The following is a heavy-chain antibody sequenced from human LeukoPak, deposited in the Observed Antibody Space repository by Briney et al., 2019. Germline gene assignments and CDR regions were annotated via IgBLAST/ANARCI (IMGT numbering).Heavy chain of an antibody. V-gene: IGHV3-23*01. CDR1: GFTFSSNA. CDR2: ISLRGADT. D-gene: IGHD2-21*02. J-gene: IGHJ4*02. Sequence: HAGGSLRLSCSASGFTFSSNAMSWVRQAPGKGLEWVSSISLRGADTNYADSVKGRFTISRDDSKNALYLQMSSLRAEDTAVYFCARRGCYGGNCYPCDYWGQGTLVTVSS. CDR3: ARRGCYGGNCYPCDY.